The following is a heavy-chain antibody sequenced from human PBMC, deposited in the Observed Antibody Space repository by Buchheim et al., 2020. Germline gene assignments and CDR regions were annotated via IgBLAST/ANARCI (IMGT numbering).Heavy chain of an antibody. CDR3: ARDAPRGSSLAAFDI. CDR1: GGSISSSSYY. J-gene: IGHJ3*02. Sequence: QLQLQESGPGLVKPSETLSLTCTVSGGSISSSSYYWGWIRQPPGKGLEWIGSIYYSGSTYYNPSLKSRVTISVDTSKNQFSLKLSSVTAADTAVYYCARDAPRGSSLAAFDIWGQGT. D-gene: IGHD3-10*01. CDR2: IYYSGST. V-gene: IGHV4-39*02.